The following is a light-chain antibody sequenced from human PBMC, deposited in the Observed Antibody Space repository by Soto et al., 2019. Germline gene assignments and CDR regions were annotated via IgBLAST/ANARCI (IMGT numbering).Light chain of an antibody. V-gene: IGKV1-17*03. J-gene: IGKJ4*01. CDR2: DAS. Sequence: DIQMTRSPSAMSASVGDRVTITCRASQGISNSLAWFQQKPGKVPTRLISDASSLQSGVPSRFSGSGSDTEFTITIGSLQTQDFANHDCLQHSTYPLTFGGGTKVDSK. CDR3: LQHSTYPLT. CDR1: QGISNS.